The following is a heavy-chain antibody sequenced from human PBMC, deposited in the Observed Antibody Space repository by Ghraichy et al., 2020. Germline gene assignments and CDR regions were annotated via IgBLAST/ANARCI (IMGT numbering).Heavy chain of an antibody. CDR3: ARDSDIVVVPAARDYYYYYMDV. D-gene: IGHD2-2*01. CDR2: IIPIFGTA. J-gene: IGHJ6*03. V-gene: IGHV1-69*13. Sequence: SVKVSCKASGGTFSSYAISWVRQAPGQGLEWMGGIIPIFGTANYAQKFQGRVTITADESTSTAYMELSSLRSEDTAVYYCARDSDIVVVPAARDYYYYYMDVWGKGTTVTVSS. CDR1: GGTFSSYA.